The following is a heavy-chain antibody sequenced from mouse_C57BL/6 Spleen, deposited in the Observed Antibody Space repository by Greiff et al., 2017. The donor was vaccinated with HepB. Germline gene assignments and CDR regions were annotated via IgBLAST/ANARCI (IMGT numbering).Heavy chain of an antibody. V-gene: IGHV5-6*02. D-gene: IGHD1-1*01. CDR1: GFTFSSYG. CDR3: GRQGVTTVAFDY. CDR2: ISSGGSYT. J-gene: IGHJ2*01. Sequence: EVKLVESGGDLVKPGGSLKLSCAASGFTFSSYGMSWVRQTPDKRLEWVATISSGGSYTYYPDSVKGRFTISRDNAKNTLYLQMSSLKSEDTAMYCRGRQGVTTVAFDYWGQGTTLTVSS.